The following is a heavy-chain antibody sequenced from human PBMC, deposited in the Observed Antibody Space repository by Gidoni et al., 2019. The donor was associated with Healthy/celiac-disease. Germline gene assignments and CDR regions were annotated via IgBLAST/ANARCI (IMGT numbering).Heavy chain of an antibody. Sequence: QVQLQQWGAGLLKPSETLSLTCAVYGGSFSGYYWSWIRQPPGKGLEWIGEINHSGSTNYNPSLKSRVTISVDTSKNQFSLKLSSVTAADTAVYYCARVLFGYSNSHLNWFDPWGQGTLVTVS. D-gene: IGHD4-4*01. V-gene: IGHV4-34*01. CDR1: GGSFSGYY. CDR3: ARVLFGYSNSHLNWFDP. CDR2: INHSGST. J-gene: IGHJ5*02.